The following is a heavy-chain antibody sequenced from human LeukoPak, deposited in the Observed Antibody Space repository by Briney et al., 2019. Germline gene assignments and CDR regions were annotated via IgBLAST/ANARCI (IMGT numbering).Heavy chain of an antibody. CDR3: ARDIRYCSGGSCSPDAFDI. D-gene: IGHD2-15*01. CDR1: GFTFSSYW. V-gene: IGHV3-7*01. Sequence: GGSLRLSCAASGFTFSSYWMSWVRQAPGKGLEWVASIKQDGSEKYYVDSVKGRFTISRDNAKNSLYLQMNSLRAEDTAVYYCARDIRYCSGGSCSPDAFDIWGQGTMVTVSS. J-gene: IGHJ3*02. CDR2: IKQDGSEK.